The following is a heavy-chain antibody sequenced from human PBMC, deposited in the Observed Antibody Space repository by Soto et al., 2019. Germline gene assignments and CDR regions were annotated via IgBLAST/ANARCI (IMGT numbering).Heavy chain of an antibody. V-gene: IGHV1-3*01. CDR1: GYTFSTYE. CDR2: INGGNGKS. D-gene: IGHD1-26*01. Sequence: QVQLVQSGAEVKKPGASVKVSCEASGYTFSTYEMHWVRQAPGQRPEWMGWINGGNGKSKYSETLQGRVTFTRDTSASTGYMELTSLRSEDTAVYYCARGGGATFTHYYYYMDVWGTGTTVTVSS. J-gene: IGHJ6*03. CDR3: ARGGGATFTHYYYYMDV.